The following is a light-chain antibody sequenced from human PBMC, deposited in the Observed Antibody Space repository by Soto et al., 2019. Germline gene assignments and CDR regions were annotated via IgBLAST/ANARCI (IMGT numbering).Light chain of an antibody. J-gene: IGLJ1*01. Sequence: QSALTQPASVSGSPGQSITISCTGTSSDVGGYNYVSWYQQYPGKAPKLMIYGVTNRPSGVSNRFSGSKTGNTASLTISGLQAEDEASYYCFSHRSGDSHVFGTGTKLTVL. CDR1: SSDVGGYNY. V-gene: IGLV2-14*01. CDR3: FSHRSGDSHV. CDR2: GVT.